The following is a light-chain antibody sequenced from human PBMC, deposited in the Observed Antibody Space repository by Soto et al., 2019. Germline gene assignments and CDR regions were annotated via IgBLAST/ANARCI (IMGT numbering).Light chain of an antibody. CDR1: QSVSSY. CDR3: QQYGSSPQT. Sequence: LWTQSPAPLYFSPGERATRSCRASQSVSSYLAWYQQKPGQAPRLLIYDASKRVTGIPDRFSGSGSGTDFTLTISRLEPEDFAVYYCQQYGSSPQTFGQGTKVDNK. V-gene: IGKV3-20*01. J-gene: IGKJ1*01. CDR2: DAS.